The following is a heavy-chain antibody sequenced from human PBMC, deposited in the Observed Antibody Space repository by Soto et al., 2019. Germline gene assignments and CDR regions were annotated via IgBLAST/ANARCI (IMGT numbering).Heavy chain of an antibody. D-gene: IGHD6-13*01. Sequence: ASVKVSCKASGYTFTSYGISWVRQAPGQGLEWMGWINPNSGGTNYAQKFQGWVTMTRDTSISTAYMELSRLRSDDTAVYYCARGLRALPVSRSWNHLDYRGQGTLVTGSS. CDR3: ARGLRALPVSRSWNHLDY. V-gene: IGHV1-2*04. CDR2: INPNSGGT. J-gene: IGHJ4*02. CDR1: GYTFTSYG.